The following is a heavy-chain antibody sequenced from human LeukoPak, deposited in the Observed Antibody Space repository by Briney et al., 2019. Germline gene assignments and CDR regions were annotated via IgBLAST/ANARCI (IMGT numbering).Heavy chain of an antibody. CDR2: INRRGST. Sequence: SETLSLTCAVYGGYFSGYYWIWIRQPPGKGLELIGEINRRGSTNYNPSLKSRVTISVDTSKNQFSLKLSSVTAADTAVYYCAREIIVARGAFDIWGQGTMVTVSS. V-gene: IGHV4-34*01. CDR1: GGYFSGYY. CDR3: AREIIVARGAFDI. D-gene: IGHD5-12*01. J-gene: IGHJ3*02.